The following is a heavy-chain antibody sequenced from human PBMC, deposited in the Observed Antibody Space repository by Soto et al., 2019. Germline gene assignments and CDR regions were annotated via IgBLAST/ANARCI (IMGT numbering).Heavy chain of an antibody. CDR1: GGSFSGYY. J-gene: IGHJ4*02. D-gene: IGHD1-26*01. CDR2: INHSGGT. V-gene: IGHV4-34*02. Sequence: QVQLQQWGAGLLKPSETLSLTCAVYGGSFSGYYWSWIRQPPVRGLEWIGEINHSGGTNYNPSLKSRVTISVDTSKNQFSLKLSSVTAADTAVFYWARLRWEQPWVFDYWGQGTLVTVSS. CDR3: ARLRWEQPWVFDY.